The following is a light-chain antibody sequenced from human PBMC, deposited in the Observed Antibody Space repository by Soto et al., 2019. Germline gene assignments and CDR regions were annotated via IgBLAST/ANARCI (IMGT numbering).Light chain of an antibody. CDR1: QSISRY. J-gene: IGKJ5*01. CDR2: GTS. Sequence: DIQMTQSPSSLSASVGDRVTITCRASQSISRYLNWYQQKPGKAPKLLIYGTSTLQSGVPSRFSGSGSGTDFTLTISSLQPEDFATYYCQQSYSTPPITFGQGTRREIK. CDR3: QQSYSTPPIT. V-gene: IGKV1-39*01.